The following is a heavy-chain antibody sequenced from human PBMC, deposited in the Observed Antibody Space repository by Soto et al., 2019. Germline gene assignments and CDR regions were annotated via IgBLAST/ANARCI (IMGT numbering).Heavy chain of an antibody. CDR2: IIPIFGTA. CDR3: AGTVVAAIYYYGMDV. V-gene: IGHV1-69*13. Sequence: ASVKVSCKASGGTFSSYAISWVRQAPGQGLEWMGGIIPIFGTANYAQKFQGRVTITADESTSTAYMELSSLRSKDTAVYYCAGTVVAAIYYYGMDVWGQGTTVTVSS. D-gene: IGHD2-15*01. J-gene: IGHJ6*02. CDR1: GGTFSSYA.